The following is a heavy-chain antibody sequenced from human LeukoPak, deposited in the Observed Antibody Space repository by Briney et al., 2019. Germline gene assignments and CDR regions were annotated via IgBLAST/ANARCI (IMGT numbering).Heavy chain of an antibody. Sequence: SQTMSLTSTVSGGSIRSVDYYWSWIRQPPGKGLEWIGYIHHSGRTYYNPSLNSRVTVSVDTSKNQFSLKLSSVTAADTAVYYCARELGGYFDGYYFDYWGQGTLVTVSS. CDR3: ARELGGYFDGYYFDY. J-gene: IGHJ4*02. CDR1: GGSIRSVDYY. V-gene: IGHV4-30-4*08. D-gene: IGHD3-22*01. CDR2: IHHSGRT.